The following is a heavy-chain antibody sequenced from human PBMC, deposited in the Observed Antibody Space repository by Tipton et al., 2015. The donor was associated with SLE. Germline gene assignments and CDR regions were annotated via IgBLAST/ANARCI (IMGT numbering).Heavy chain of an antibody. CDR1: GGSISSSSYY. Sequence: TLSLTCTVSGGSISSSSYYWGWIRQPPGKGLEWIGSIYHSGSTYYNPSLKSRVTISVDTSKNQFSLKLSSVTAADTAVYYCARQAIAAAGFDYWGQGTLVTVSS. CDR2: IYHSGST. D-gene: IGHD6-13*01. V-gene: IGHV4-39*01. J-gene: IGHJ4*02. CDR3: ARQAIAAAGFDY.